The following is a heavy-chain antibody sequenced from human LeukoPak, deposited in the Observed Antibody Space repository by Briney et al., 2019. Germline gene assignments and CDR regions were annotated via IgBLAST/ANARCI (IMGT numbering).Heavy chain of an antibody. D-gene: IGHD6-6*01. V-gene: IGHV3-33*01. CDR3: ARDREAARYDY. Sequence: GGSLRLSCAASGFTFSSYGMHWVRQAPGKGLEWVAVICYDGSNKYYADSVKGRFTISRDNSKNTLYLQMNSLRAEDTAVYYCARDREAARYDYWGQGTLVTVSS. CDR1: GFTFSSYG. CDR2: ICYDGSNK. J-gene: IGHJ4*02.